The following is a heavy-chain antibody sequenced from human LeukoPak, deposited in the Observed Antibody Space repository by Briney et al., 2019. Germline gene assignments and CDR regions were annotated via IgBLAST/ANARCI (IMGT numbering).Heavy chain of an antibody. V-gene: IGHV1-2*02. CDR2: INPNSGGT. D-gene: IGHD3-22*01. Sequence: ASVKASCKASGYTFTGYYMHWVRQAPGQGLEWMGWINPNSGGTNYAQKFQGRVTMTRDTSISTAYMELSRLRSDDTAVYYCARDRTYYYDSSGDYYFDYWGQGTLVTVSS. CDR3: ARDRTYYYDSSGDYYFDY. J-gene: IGHJ4*02. CDR1: GYTFTGYY.